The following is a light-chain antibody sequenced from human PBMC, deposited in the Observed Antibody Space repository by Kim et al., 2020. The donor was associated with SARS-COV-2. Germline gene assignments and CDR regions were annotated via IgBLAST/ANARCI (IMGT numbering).Light chain of an antibody. J-gene: IGKJ2*01. CDR2: GAS. CDR1: QRVSSD. V-gene: IGKV3-15*01. CDR3: QQYNAWPLYS. Sequence: IVMTQSPATLSVSPGKSATLSCRASQRVSSDLAWYQQKPGQAPRLLIYGASTRATGVPARFSGRGAGTEFTLTISSLQSEDFGLYYCQQYNAWPLYSLAQGTSLEI.